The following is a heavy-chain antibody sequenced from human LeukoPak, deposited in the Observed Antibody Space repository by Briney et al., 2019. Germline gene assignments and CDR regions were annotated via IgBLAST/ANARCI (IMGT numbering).Heavy chain of an antibody. V-gene: IGHV1-69*04. CDR2: IIPILGLA. Sequence: ASVKVSCKASGGTFSSYAISWVRQAPGQGLEWMGRIIPILGLANYAQKFQGRVTVTADKSTSTAYMELSSLRSEDTAVYYCARDWATVANFYYYYGMDVWGQGTTVTVSS. D-gene: IGHD4-17*01. CDR3: ARDWATVANFYYYYGMDV. CDR1: GGTFSSYA. J-gene: IGHJ6*02.